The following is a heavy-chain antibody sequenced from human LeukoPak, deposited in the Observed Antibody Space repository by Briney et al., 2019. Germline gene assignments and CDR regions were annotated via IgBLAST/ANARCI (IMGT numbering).Heavy chain of an antibody. J-gene: IGHJ4*02. CDR1: GFTVSSNY. CDR3: AKSFRAAAGMFGDY. D-gene: IGHD6-13*01. CDR2: ISGSGGST. V-gene: IGHV3-23*01. Sequence: GGSLRLSCAASGFTVSSNYMSWVRQAPGKGLEWVSAISGSGGSTYYADSVKGRFTISRDNSKNTLYLQMNSLRAEDTAVYYCAKSFRAAAGMFGDYWGQGTLVTVSS.